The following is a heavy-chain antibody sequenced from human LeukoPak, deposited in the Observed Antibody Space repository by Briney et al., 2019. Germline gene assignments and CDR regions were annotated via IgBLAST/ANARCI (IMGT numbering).Heavy chain of an antibody. J-gene: IGHJ4*02. Sequence: GGSLRLSCAASRFTFSNYAMSWVRQAPGKGLEWVSVISATDGSTYYADSVKGRFTSSRDNSKNTLYLQMNSLRAEDTAVYYCAKPLGYCSSTSCQILDYWGQGTLVTVSS. CDR2: ISATDGST. CDR1: RFTFSNYA. CDR3: AKPLGYCSSTSCQILDY. V-gene: IGHV3-23*01. D-gene: IGHD2-2*01.